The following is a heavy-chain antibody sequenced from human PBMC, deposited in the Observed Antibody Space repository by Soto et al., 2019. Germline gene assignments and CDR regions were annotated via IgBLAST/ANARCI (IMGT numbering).Heavy chain of an antibody. Sequence: EVQLVESGGGLVQPGGSLRLSCAASGFTLSDHYMDWVRQAPGRALEWVGCFKNKADGSTTEYAASVKGRFIISRDYSKNSLYLQRNSRKSEDTAVYYCVRGPTRGWEPGDYWGQGSLVTVSS. CDR1: GFTLSDHY. V-gene: IGHV3-72*01. CDR3: VRGPTRGWEPGDY. CDR2: FKNKADGSTT. J-gene: IGHJ4*02. D-gene: IGHD1-1*01.